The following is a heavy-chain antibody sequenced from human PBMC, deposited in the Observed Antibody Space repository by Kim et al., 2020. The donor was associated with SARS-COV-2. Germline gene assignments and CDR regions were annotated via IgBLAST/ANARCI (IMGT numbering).Heavy chain of an antibody. D-gene: IGHD1-1*01. J-gene: IGHJ6*02. V-gene: IGHV3-11*04. CDR3: ARGTGKYYYGMDV. Sequence: DSVKGRFTSSRDGAKNSMYLQLHSLRAEDTAVYFCARGTGKYYYGMDVWGPGTTVTVSS.